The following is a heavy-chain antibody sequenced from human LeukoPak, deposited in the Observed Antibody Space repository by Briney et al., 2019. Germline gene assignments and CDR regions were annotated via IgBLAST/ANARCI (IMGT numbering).Heavy chain of an antibody. Sequence: PGGSLRLSCAASGFTFSSYSMNWVRQAPGKGLEWVSSISSSSSYIYYADSVKGRPTISRDNAKNSLYLQMNSLRAEDTTVYYCARDGVADDYGGNSASDYWGQGTLVTVSS. V-gene: IGHV3-21*01. D-gene: IGHD4-23*01. CDR3: ARDGVADDYGGNSASDY. CDR2: ISSSSSYI. J-gene: IGHJ4*02. CDR1: GFTFSSYS.